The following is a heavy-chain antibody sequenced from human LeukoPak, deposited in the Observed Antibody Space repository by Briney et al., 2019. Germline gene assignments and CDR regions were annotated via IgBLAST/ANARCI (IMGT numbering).Heavy chain of an antibody. J-gene: IGHJ4*02. V-gene: IGHV1-18*01. CDR1: GFIFTMYG. D-gene: IGHD1-26*01. CDR2: ISAYNGNT. CDR3: AKSGASPGDY. Sequence: GASVKVSCKASGFIFTMYGFSWVRQAPGQGLEWMGWISAYNGNTNYAQKLQGRVTMTTDTSTSTAYLEGRRLRSDDTAVYYCAKSGASPGDYWGQGTLVTVSS.